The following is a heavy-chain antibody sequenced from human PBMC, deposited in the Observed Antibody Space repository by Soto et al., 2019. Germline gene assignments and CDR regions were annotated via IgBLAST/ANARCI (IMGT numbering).Heavy chain of an antibody. D-gene: IGHD3-3*01. Sequence: LSLTCAVYGGSFSGYYWSWIRQPPGKGLEWIGEINHSGSTNYNPSLKSRVTISVDTSKNQFSLKLSSVTAADTAVYYCARGGYDFWSGYLSFDPWGQGTLVTVSS. CDR3: ARGGYDFWSGYLSFDP. V-gene: IGHV4-34*01. CDR2: INHSGST. CDR1: GGSFSGYY. J-gene: IGHJ5*02.